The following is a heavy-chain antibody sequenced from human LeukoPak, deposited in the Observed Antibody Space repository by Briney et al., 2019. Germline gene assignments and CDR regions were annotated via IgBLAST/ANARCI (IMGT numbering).Heavy chain of an antibody. CDR3: AKVDGLGIAAAGRVY. J-gene: IGHJ4*02. D-gene: IGHD6-13*01. CDR2: ISPGGGPT. V-gene: IGHV3-23*01. Sequence: GGSLRLSCAGSGFPFSSHGMNWVRQAPGKGLEWVSGISPGGGPTYYADSVKGRFTISRDDSKNTLYLQMNSLRAEDTAVYYCAKVDGLGIAAAGRVYWGQGTLVTVSS. CDR1: GFPFSSHG.